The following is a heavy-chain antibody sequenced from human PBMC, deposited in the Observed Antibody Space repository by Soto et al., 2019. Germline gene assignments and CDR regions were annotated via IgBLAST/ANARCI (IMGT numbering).Heavy chain of an antibody. CDR3: ARGRDDSSWSSAEYFQR. CDR1: GFTLTDSA. CDR2: IVVGSGIT. D-gene: IGHD6-13*01. J-gene: IGHJ1*01. V-gene: IGHV1-58*01. Sequence: SVKVSCKASGFTLTDSAVQWVRQARGQRLEWIGWIVVGSGITNYAQKFQERVTITADESTSTAYMELSSLRSEDTAVYYCARGRDDSSWSSAEYFQRWGQGTLVTVSS.